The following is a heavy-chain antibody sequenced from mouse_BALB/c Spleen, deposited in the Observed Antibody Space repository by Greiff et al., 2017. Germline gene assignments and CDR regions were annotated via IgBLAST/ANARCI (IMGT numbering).Heavy chain of an antibody. Sequence: QVQLQQSGAELAKPGASVKMSCKASGYTFTSYWMHWVKQRPGQGLEWIGYINPSTGYTEYNQKFKDKATLTADKSSSTAYMQLSSLTSEDSAVYYCARVDYGYCLFAYWGQGTLVTVSA. D-gene: IGHD2-2*01. CDR2: INPSTGYT. J-gene: IGHJ3*01. V-gene: IGHV1-7*01. CDR3: ARVDYGYCLFAY. CDR1: GYTFTSYW.